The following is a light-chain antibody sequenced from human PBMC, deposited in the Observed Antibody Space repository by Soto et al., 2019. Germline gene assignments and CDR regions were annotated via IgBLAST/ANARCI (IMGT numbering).Light chain of an antibody. CDR3: ETWDSNTHTV. CDR1: SGHSSYI. V-gene: IGLV4-60*02. J-gene: IGLJ3*02. Sequence: QLVLTQSSSASASLGSSVKLTCTLSSGHSSYIIAWHQQQPGKAPRYLMKLEGSGSYNKGSGVPDRFSCSSSGADRYLTISNLQFDDEADYYCETWDSNTHTVFGGGTKLTVL. CDR2: LEGSGSY.